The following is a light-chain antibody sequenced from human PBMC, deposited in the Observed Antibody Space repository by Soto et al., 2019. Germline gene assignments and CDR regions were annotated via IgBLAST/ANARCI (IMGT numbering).Light chain of an antibody. CDR2: DVT. Sequence: QSALTQPRSVSGSPGQSVTISCTGTSSDVGGYDYVSWYQHHPGKAPKLMIYDVTKRPSGVPDRFSGSKSGNTASLTISGLQTEDEADYYCCSYAGSHTWVFGRGTKLTVL. CDR3: CSYAGSHTWV. J-gene: IGLJ3*02. V-gene: IGLV2-11*01. CDR1: SSDVGGYDY.